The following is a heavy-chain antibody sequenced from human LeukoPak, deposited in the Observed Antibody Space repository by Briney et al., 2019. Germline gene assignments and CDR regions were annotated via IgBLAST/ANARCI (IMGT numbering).Heavy chain of an antibody. D-gene: IGHD5-12*01. CDR3: ARGRDSGYEFGY. J-gene: IGHJ4*02. V-gene: IGHV3-66*01. CDR2: IYSGGST. Sequence: PGGSLRLSCAASGFTVSTYYMGWVRQAPGKGLEWVSVIYSGGSTHYADSVKGRFIISRDNSKNTLYLQMNSLSVEDTAVYYCARGRDSGYEFGYWGQGSLVTVSS. CDR1: GFTVSTYY.